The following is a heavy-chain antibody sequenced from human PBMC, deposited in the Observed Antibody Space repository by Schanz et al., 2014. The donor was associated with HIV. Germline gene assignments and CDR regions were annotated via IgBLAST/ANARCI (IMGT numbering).Heavy chain of an antibody. J-gene: IGHJ1*01. D-gene: IGHD1-26*01. CDR3: AKRGPYTGRYEYFQQ. V-gene: IGHV3-23*01. CDR1: GFTFSTYA. Sequence: EVQLLESGGGLVQPGGSLRLSCAASGFTFSTYAMNWVRQAPGKGLEWVSTVGYGGDNTYYADSVEGRFTISRDNSKNTVYLQMNSLRAEDTALYYCAKRGPYTGRYEYFQQWGQGTLVTVSS. CDR2: VGYGGDNT.